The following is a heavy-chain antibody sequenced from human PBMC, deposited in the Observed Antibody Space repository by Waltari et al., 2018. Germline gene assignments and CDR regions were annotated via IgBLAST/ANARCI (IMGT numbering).Heavy chain of an antibody. CDR1: GFTFSSYA. Sequence: EVQLVESGGGLIQPGGSLRLSCAASGFTFSSYAMSWVRQAPGKGLVWVSRINSDGSSTSYADSVKGRFTISRDNAKNTLYLQMNSLRAEDTAVYYCASYMTTVPLRAFDIWGQGTMVTVSS. CDR3: ASYMTTVPLRAFDI. D-gene: IGHD4-17*01. J-gene: IGHJ3*02. V-gene: IGHV3-74*02. CDR2: INSDGSST.